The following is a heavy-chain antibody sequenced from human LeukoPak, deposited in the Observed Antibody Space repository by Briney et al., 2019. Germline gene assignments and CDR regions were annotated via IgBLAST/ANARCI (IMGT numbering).Heavy chain of an antibody. J-gene: IGHJ4*02. CDR3: ATAGTGTHFDY. D-gene: IGHD1-7*01. CDR2: ISSSSSFI. Sequence: SGGSLRLSCAASGFTFSTYAMSWVRQAPGKGLEWVSSISSSSSFIYYADSVKGRFTISRDNAKTSLYLQMDSLRAEDTAVYYCATAGTGTHFDYWGQGTLVTVSS. V-gene: IGHV3-21*01. CDR1: GFTFSTYA.